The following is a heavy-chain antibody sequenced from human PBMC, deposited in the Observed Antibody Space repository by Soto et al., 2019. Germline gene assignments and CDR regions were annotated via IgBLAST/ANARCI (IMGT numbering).Heavy chain of an antibody. CDR3: APSYGSGYRAFDF. D-gene: IGHD3-10*01. CDR1: GDTFNFYS. CDR2: VNPILSMS. Sequence: QVQLVQSGAEVKRPGSSVKVSCKASGDTFNFYSINWVRQAPGLGLEWMGRVNPILSMSNYAQRFQGNVTMPASKSTSTAYLELSGLRSEDTAIYYCAPSYGSGYRAFDFWGQGALVTVSS. J-gene: IGHJ4*02. V-gene: IGHV1-69*04.